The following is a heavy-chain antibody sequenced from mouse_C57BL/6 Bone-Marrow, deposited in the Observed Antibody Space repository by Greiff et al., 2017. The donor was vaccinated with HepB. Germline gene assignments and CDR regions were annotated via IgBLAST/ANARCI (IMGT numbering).Heavy chain of an antibody. D-gene: IGHD2-5*01. CDR3: ARSDSNPAWFAY. V-gene: IGHV1-52*01. CDR1: GYTFSSYW. CDR2: IDPSDSET. J-gene: IGHJ3*01. Sequence: QVQLQQPGAELVRPGSSVKLSCKASGYTFSSYWMHWVRQRPIKGLEWIGNIDPSDSETHYNQKFKDKATLTVDKSSITAYMQNSSLTSEDSAVYYCARSDSNPAWFAYWGQGTLVTVSA.